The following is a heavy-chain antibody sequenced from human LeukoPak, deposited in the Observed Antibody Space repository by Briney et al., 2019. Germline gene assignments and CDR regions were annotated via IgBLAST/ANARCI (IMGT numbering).Heavy chain of an antibody. CDR1: GDSVSSNIAA. CDR3: ARDFVVAGGGNAFDI. V-gene: IGHV6-1*01. D-gene: IGHD6-13*01. J-gene: IGHJ3*02. Sequence: SQTLSLTCVISGDSVSSNIAAWTWIRQSPSRGLEWLGRTYYRSRRFNEYAVSVKGRITINLDTSKNQLSLELNSVTPEDTAVYYCARDFVVAGGGNAFDIWGQGTMVTVSS. CDR2: TYYRSRRFN.